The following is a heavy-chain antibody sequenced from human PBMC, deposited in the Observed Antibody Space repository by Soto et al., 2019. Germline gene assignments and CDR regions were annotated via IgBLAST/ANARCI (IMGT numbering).Heavy chain of an antibody. V-gene: IGHV1-2*02. Sequence: ASVKVACKASEYSFGDYYLHWLRQAPGEGLEWMGWINLNDGCTNYARKGQGGVTMTRDKFITQVYMELSSLRSDDTAVYYCVRDGPSQQSIFDRWGPGTLVTVSS. J-gene: IGHJ4*02. D-gene: IGHD6-13*01. CDR3: VRDGPSQQSIFDR. CDR2: INLNDGCT. CDR1: EYSFGDYY.